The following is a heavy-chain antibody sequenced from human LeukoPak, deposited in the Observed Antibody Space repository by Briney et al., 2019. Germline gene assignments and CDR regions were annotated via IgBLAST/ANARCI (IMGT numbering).Heavy chain of an antibody. CDR2: INPNGGGT. D-gene: IGHD6-19*01. J-gene: IGHJ4*02. V-gene: IGHV1-2*02. CDR1: GYTFTGYY. CDR3: ARGFGDRSGRSFDY. Sequence: ASVKVSCKASGYTFTGYYMHWVRQAPGQGVEWMGLINPNGGGTKYAQKFQGRVTMTRDTSISTAYMELSRLRSDDTAVYYCARGFGDRSGRSFDYWGQGTLVTVSS.